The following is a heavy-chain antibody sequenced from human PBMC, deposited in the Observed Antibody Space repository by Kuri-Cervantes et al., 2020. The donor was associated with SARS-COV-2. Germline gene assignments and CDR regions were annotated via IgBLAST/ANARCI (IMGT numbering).Heavy chain of an antibody. CDR2: NYHRGST. V-gene: IGHV4-38-2*02. Sequence: SETLSLTCAVSGYSISSRYYWAWIRQSPGKGLECIGTNYHRGSTYYNPSLKSRVTISVDTSKNQFSLQLNSVTPEDTAVYYCARDQRGQQLARPYQYYYGMDVWGQGTTVTVSS. J-gene: IGHJ6*02. CDR1: GYSISSRYY. CDR3: ARDQRGQQLARPYQYYYGMDV. D-gene: IGHD6-13*01.